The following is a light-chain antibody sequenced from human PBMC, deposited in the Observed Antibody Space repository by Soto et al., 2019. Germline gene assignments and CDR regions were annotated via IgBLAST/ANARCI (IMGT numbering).Light chain of an antibody. CDR2: AAY. CDR1: ESVMGNY. CDR3: QHYVVSPGT. J-gene: IGKJ1*01. Sequence: EIVLTQSPGTLSLSPGERATLSCRASESVMGNYLAWYQHKPGQTPRLLIYAAYIRATGIPDRFSGSGSGTDFTLTVTRLEPEDFAVYYCQHYVVSPGTFGQGTKVEIK. V-gene: IGKV3-20*01.